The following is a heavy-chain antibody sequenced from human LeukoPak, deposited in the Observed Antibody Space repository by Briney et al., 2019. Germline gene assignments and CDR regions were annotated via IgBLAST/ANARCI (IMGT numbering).Heavy chain of an antibody. CDR1: GFTFSSYS. CDR3: ARESSSWSQDFDY. V-gene: IGHV3-21*01. Sequence: GGSLRLSCAASGFTFSSYSMNWVRQAPGKGLEWVSSISSSSSYIYYADSVKGRFTISRDNAKNSPYLQMNSLRAEDTAVYYCARESSSWSQDFDYWGQGTLVTVSS. J-gene: IGHJ4*02. D-gene: IGHD6-13*01. CDR2: ISSSSSYI.